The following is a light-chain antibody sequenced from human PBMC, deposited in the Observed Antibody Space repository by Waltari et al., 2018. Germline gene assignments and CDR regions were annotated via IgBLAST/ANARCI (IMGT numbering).Light chain of an antibody. CDR1: QSISSY. J-gene: IGKJ2*02. CDR2: AAS. V-gene: IGKV1-39*01. CDR3: QQSYSTPRCT. Sequence: DIQMTQSPSSLSASVGDRVPITCRASQSISSYLNWYQQKPGKAPKLLIYAASSLQSGVPSRFSGSGSGTDFTLTISSLQPEDFATYYCQQSYSTPRCTFGQGTKLEIK.